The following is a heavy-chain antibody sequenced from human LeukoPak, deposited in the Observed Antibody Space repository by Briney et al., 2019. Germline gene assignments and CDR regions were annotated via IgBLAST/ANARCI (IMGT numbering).Heavy chain of an antibody. CDR2: INWDGSST. CDR3: ARVDYSNYPSDY. CDR1: GFTFSSYN. Sequence: GGSLRLSCAASGFTFSSYNMNWVRQAPGKGLEWVSGINWDGSSTGYVESVKGRFTISRDNAKTSLYLQMNSLRAEDTALYYCARVDYSNYPSDYWGQGTLVTVSS. V-gene: IGHV3-20*04. D-gene: IGHD4-11*01. J-gene: IGHJ4*02.